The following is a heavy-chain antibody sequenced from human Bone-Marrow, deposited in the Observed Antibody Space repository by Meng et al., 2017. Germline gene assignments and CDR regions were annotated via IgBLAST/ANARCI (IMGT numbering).Heavy chain of an antibody. Sequence: GESLKISCAASGFTFSSYEMNWVRQAPGKGLEWVSYISSSGSTIYYADSVKGRFTISRDNSKSTLYLEMNSLRVEDTAVYYCAKGGPTSGWYFFDYWGQGGLVTVSS. D-gene: IGHD6-19*01. CDR3: AKGGPTSGWYFFDY. CDR1: GFTFSSYE. V-gene: IGHV3-48*03. CDR2: ISSSGSTI. J-gene: IGHJ4*02.